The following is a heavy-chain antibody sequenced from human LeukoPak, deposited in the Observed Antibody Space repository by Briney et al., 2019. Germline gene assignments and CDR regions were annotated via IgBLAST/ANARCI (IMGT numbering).Heavy chain of an antibody. V-gene: IGHV3-21*01. Sequence: GGSLRLSCAASGFTFSSYSMNWVRQAPGKGLEWVSSISSSSSYIYYADSVKGRFTISRDNAKNSLYLQMNSLRAEDTAVYYCARDDSSSLVLGDAFDIWGQGTMVTVSS. CDR1: GFTFSSYS. CDR2: ISSSSSYI. D-gene: IGHD6-13*01. CDR3: ARDDSSSLVLGDAFDI. J-gene: IGHJ3*02.